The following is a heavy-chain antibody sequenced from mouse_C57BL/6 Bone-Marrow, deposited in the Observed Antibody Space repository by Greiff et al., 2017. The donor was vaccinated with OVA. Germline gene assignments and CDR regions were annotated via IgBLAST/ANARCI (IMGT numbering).Heavy chain of an antibody. V-gene: IGHV1-61*01. CDR3: AREGGNWLFAY. J-gene: IGHJ3*01. CDR1: GYTFTSYW. Sequence: QVQLQQPGAELVRPGSSVKLSCKASGYTFTSYWMDWVKQRPGQGLEWIGNIYPSDSETHYNQKFKDKATLTVDKSSSTAYMQLSSLTSEDSAVYYCAREGGNWLFAYWGQGTLVTVSA. CDR2: IYPSDSET. D-gene: IGHD2-1*01.